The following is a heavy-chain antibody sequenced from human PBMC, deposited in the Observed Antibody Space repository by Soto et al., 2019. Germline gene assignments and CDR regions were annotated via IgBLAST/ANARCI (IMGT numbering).Heavy chain of an antibody. CDR1: GYTFTSYY. Sequence: GASVKVSFKASGYTFTSYYMHWVRQAPGQGLEWMGIINPSGGSTSYAQKFQGRVTMTRDTSTSTVYMELSSLRSEDTAVYYCARKENSGYDPSVIDYWGQGTLVTVCS. J-gene: IGHJ4*02. CDR3: ARKENSGYDPSVIDY. D-gene: IGHD5-12*01. V-gene: IGHV1-46*03. CDR2: INPSGGST.